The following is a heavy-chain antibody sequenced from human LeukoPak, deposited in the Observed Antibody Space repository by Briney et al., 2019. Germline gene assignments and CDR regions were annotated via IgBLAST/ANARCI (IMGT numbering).Heavy chain of an antibody. Sequence: SETLSLTCTVSGDSFSYFYWSWIRQPPGKGLEWIGYIYNSGSTNYNPSLKSRVTISLDTSKNQFSLKLSSVTAADTAVYYCAREPYSSRYYYYYMDVWGKGTTVTVSS. CDR3: AREPYSSRYYYYYMDV. J-gene: IGHJ6*03. CDR2: IYNSGST. V-gene: IGHV4-59*12. CDR1: GDSFSYFY. D-gene: IGHD6-13*01.